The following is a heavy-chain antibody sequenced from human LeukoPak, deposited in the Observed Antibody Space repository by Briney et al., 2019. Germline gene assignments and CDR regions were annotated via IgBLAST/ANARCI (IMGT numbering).Heavy chain of an antibody. D-gene: IGHD6-19*01. J-gene: IGHJ4*02. CDR1: GFTFSSYA. V-gene: IGHV3-30-3*01. Sequence: GGSLRLSCAASGFTFSSYAMHWVRQAPGKGLEWVAVISYDGSNKYYADSVKGRFTISRDNSKNTLYLQMNSLRAEDTAVYYCARDRHSSPYDYWGQGTLVTVSS. CDR3: ARDRHSSPYDY. CDR2: ISYDGSNK.